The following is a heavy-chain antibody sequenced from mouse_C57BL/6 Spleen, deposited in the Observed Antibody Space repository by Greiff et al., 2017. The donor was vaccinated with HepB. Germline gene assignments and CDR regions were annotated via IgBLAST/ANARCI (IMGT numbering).Heavy chain of an antibody. CDR1: GYTFTDYE. D-gene: IGHD2-4*01. CDR3: TRSQDYDYDAMDY. Sequence: VQLQQSGAELVRPGASVTLSCKASGYTFTDYEMHWVKQTPVHGLEWIGAIDPETGGTAYNQKFKGKAILTADKSSSTAYMERRSLTSEDSAVYYCTRSQDYDYDAMDYWGQGTSVTVSS. J-gene: IGHJ4*01. V-gene: IGHV1-15*01. CDR2: IDPETGGT.